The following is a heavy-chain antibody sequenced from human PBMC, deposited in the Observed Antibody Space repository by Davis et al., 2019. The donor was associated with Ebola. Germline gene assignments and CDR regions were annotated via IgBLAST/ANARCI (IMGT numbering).Heavy chain of an antibody. V-gene: IGHV4-38-2*01. CDR3: ARQSSSSWGDY. D-gene: IGHD6-6*01. CDR2: IFRTGTT. CDR1: GFIFSDYT. J-gene: IGHJ4*02. Sequence: GSLRLSCAASGFIFSDYTMNWVRQPPGKGLEWMGSIFRTGTTSYNPSLKSRVTISVDTSKNHFSLKLSSVTAADTAVYYCARQSSSSWGDYWGQGTLVTVSS.